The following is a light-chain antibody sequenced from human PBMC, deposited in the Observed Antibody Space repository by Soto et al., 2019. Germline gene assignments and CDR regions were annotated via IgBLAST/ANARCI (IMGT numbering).Light chain of an antibody. CDR1: NSDVGAYNY. CDR3: NSYAGSSYV. V-gene: IGLV2-14*01. J-gene: IGLJ1*01. Sequence: QSVLTQPASMSGSPGQSITISCTGTNSDVGAYNYVSWYQQYPGQAPKLIIYGVSNRPSGVSNRFSGSKFGNTASLTISGLQSDDEADYYCNSYAGSSYVFGTVTKVTVL. CDR2: GVS.